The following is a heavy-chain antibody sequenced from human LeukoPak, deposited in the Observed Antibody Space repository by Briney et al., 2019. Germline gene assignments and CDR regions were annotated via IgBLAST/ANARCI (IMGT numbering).Heavy chain of an antibody. CDR3: ARGAVRGVIVNWFDP. Sequence: SETLSLTCTVSGGSITSGSYYWSWIRQPAGKGLEWIGHIFTSGSTNYNPSLRGRVTISVDTSKNQFSLKLSSVTAADTAVYYCARGAVRGVIVNWFDPWGQGTLVTVSS. CDR2: IFTSGST. V-gene: IGHV4-61*09. D-gene: IGHD3-10*01. J-gene: IGHJ5*02. CDR1: GGSITSGSYY.